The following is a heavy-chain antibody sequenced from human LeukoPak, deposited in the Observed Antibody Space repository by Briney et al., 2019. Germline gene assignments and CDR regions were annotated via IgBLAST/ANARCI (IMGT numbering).Heavy chain of an antibody. CDR3: ARSRVGHDYGGNEGPHGDY. J-gene: IGHJ4*02. CDR1: GYTFTSYA. CDR2: INAGNGNT. V-gene: IGHV1-3*01. Sequence: GASVKVSCKASGYTFTSYAMHWVRQAPGQRLEWMGWINAGNGNTKYSQKFQGRVTITRDTSASTAYMELSSLRSEDTAVYYCARSRVGHDYGGNEGPHGDYWGQGTLVTVSS. D-gene: IGHD4-23*01.